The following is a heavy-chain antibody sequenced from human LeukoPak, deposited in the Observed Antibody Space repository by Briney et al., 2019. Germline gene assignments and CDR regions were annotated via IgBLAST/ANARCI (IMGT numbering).Heavy chain of an antibody. V-gene: IGHV4-34*01. Sequence: SETLSLTCAVYGGSFSGYYWSWIRRPPGKGLEWIGEINHSGSTNYNPSLKSRVTISVDTSKNQFPLKLSSVTAADTAVYYCARHWYGTALGYWGQGTLVTVSS. CDR3: ARHWYGTALGY. J-gene: IGHJ4*02. D-gene: IGHD5-18*01. CDR2: INHSGST. CDR1: GGSFSGYY.